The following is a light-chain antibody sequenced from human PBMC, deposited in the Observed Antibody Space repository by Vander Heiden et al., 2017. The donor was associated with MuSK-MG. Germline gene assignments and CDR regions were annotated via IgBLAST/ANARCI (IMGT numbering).Light chain of an antibody. Sequence: DTVMTQSPDSLAVSLGEGATINCKSSQSVLYSSNNKNYLAWYQQKPGQPPKLLIYWASTRESGVPDRFSGSGSGTDFTLTISSLQAEDVAVYYCQQDHSTPLTFGGGTKVDIK. CDR3: QQDHSTPLT. V-gene: IGKV4-1*01. J-gene: IGKJ4*01. CDR1: QSVLYSSNNKNY. CDR2: WAS.